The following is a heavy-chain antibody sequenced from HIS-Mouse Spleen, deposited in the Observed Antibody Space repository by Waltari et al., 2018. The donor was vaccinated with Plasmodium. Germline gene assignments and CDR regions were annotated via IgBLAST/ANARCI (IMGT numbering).Heavy chain of an antibody. D-gene: IGHD1-26*01. V-gene: IGHV4-59*01. CDR1: GGSISSYY. CDR2: IYYSGST. CDR3: AREVNSGTFDY. Sequence: QVQLQESGPGLVKPSETLSLTCTVSGGSISSYYWNWIRQPPGKGLEWIGYIYYSGSTNYHPSLKSRVTISVDTSKNQFSLKLSSVTAADTAVYYCAREVNSGTFDYWGQGTLVTVSS. J-gene: IGHJ4*02.